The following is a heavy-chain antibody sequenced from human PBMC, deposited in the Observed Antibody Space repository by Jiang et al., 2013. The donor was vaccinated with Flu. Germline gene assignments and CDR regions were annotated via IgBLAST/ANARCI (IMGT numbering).Heavy chain of an antibody. CDR1: GGSIRSYY. V-gene: IGHV4-4*07. CDR2: IYTSGST. Sequence: GPGLVKPSETLSLTCIVSGGSIRSYYWSWIRQPAGKRLEWIGRIYTSGSTTYNPSLKSRVTISVDTSKNQFYLNLSSVTGADTAMYYCVRDPDFGWFALWGRGTLVTVSS. CDR3: VRDPDFGWFAL. J-gene: IGHJ5*02. D-gene: IGHD3-10*01.